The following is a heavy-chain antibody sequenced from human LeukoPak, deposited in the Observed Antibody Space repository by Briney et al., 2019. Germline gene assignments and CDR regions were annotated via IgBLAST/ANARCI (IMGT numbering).Heavy chain of an antibody. J-gene: IGHJ4*02. D-gene: IGHD2-15*01. CDR3: ARGYCSGGTCYRTFFDY. CDR1: GGSISSYY. V-gene: IGHV4-59*01. CDR2: VSYSGST. Sequence: PSETQSLICTVSGGSISSYYWSWIRQPPGKGLEWIGYVSYSGSTNYNSTLKSRATISVDTSKNQFSLKLSSVTAADTAVYYCARGYCSGGTCYRTFFDYWGQGTLVTVSS.